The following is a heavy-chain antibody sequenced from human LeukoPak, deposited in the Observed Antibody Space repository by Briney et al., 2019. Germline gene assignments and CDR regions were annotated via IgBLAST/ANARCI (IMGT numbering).Heavy chain of an antibody. J-gene: IGHJ4*02. CDR2: INHSGST. CDR1: GGSFSGYY. Sequence: SETLSLTCAVYGGSFSGYYWSWIRQPPGKGLEWIGEINHSGSTNYNPSLKSRVTISVDTSKNQFSLKLSSVTAADTAVYYCATINGYLIDYWGQETLVTVSS. CDR3: ATINGYLIDY. V-gene: IGHV4-34*01. D-gene: IGHD5-24*01.